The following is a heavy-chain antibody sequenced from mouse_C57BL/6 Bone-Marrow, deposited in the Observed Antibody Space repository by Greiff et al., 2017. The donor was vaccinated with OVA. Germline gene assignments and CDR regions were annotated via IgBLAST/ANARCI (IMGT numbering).Heavy chain of an antibody. CDR1: GFNIKDYY. CDR3: ARRLLRYWYFDV. Sequence: VQLKQSGAELVKPGASVKLSCAASGFNIKDYYMHWVQQRTEQGLEWIGRIDPEDGETKYAPTFQGQATITADTSSNTAYLQLSSLTSEDTAVYYCARRLLRYWYFDVWGTGTTVTVSS. J-gene: IGHJ1*03. V-gene: IGHV14-2*01. CDR2: IDPEDGET. D-gene: IGHD1-1*01.